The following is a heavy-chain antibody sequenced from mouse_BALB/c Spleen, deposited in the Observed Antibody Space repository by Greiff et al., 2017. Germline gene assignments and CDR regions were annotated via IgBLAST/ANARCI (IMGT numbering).Heavy chain of an antibody. V-gene: IGHV1-7*01. Sequence: QVQLQQSGAELAKPGASVKMSCKASGYTFTSYWMHWVKQRPGQGLEWIGYINPSTGYTEYNQKFKDKATLTADKSSSTAYMQLSSLTSEDSAVYYCATYGNRFAYWGQGTLVTVSA. J-gene: IGHJ3*01. CDR3: ATYGNRFAY. CDR1: GYTFTSYW. CDR2: INPSTGYT. D-gene: IGHD2-10*02.